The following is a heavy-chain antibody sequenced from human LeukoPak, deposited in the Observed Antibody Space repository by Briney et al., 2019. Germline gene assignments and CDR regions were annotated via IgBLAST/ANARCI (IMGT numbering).Heavy chain of an antibody. Sequence: GGSLILSCAASEFTFSRYWMHWARQAPGKGLVWVSRINEDGSVINYADSVKGRFTISRDNAKNTLYLQMSSLTAEDTATYYCTRDLSGADDYWGQGTLVTVSS. J-gene: IGHJ4*02. D-gene: IGHD7-27*01. CDR2: INEDGSVI. CDR3: TRDLSGADDY. V-gene: IGHV3-74*01. CDR1: EFTFSRYW.